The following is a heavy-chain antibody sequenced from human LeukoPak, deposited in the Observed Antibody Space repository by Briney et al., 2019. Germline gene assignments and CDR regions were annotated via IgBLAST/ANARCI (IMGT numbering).Heavy chain of an antibody. J-gene: IGHJ4*02. D-gene: IGHD3-22*01. CDR3: ARADYYDSSGVVDY. V-gene: IGHV4-4*02. Sequence: SETLSLTCAVSGGSISSSNWWSWVRRPPGKGLEWIGEIYHSGSTNYNPSLKSRVTISVDKSKNQFSLKLSSVTAADTAVYYCARADYYDSSGVVDYWGQGTLVTVSS. CDR2: IYHSGST. CDR1: GGSISSSNW.